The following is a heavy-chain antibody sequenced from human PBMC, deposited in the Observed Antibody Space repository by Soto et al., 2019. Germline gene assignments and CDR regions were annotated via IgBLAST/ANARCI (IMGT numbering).Heavy chain of an antibody. CDR1: EFTSDFPFSTYA. CDR3: ARDRREEWFYYYYGMDV. D-gene: IGHD3-3*01. V-gene: IGHV3-23*01. J-gene: IGHJ6*02. Sequence: EVQLLESGGGLVQPGGSLRLSCSASEFTSDFPFSTYAMTWVRQAPGKGLEWVSVISGSGSATYYADSVKGRFTISRDNSKNTLYLQMNSLRAEDTAVYYCARDRREEWFYYYYGMDVWGQGTTVTVSS. CDR2: ISGSGSAT.